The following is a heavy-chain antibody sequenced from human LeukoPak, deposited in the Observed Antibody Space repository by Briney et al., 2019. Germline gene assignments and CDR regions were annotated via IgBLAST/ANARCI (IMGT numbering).Heavy chain of an antibody. Sequence: SETLSLTCTVSGGSISSYYWTWIRQPPGNGLEWTGYIYYSGSTNYNPSLKSRVSISVDTSKNQFSLNLSSVTAADTAVYYCARQARYCGGGTCFDSWGQGTLVTVSS. J-gene: IGHJ4*02. CDR3: ARQARYCGGGTCFDS. CDR2: IYYSGST. CDR1: GGSISSYY. V-gene: IGHV4-59*08. D-gene: IGHD2-15*01.